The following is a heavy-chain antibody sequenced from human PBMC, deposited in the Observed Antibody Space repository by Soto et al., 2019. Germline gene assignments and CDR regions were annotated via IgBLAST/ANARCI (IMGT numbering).Heavy chain of an antibody. CDR1: GYTFTSHG. CDR2: ISAPNGNT. V-gene: IGHV1-18*01. D-gene: IGHD6-19*01. J-gene: IGHJ4*02. Sequence: QVQLVQSGAEVKKPGASVKVSCKASGYTFTSHGISWVRQAPGQGLEWMGWISAPNGNTNYAQKLQGRVTKVRDESTSTAYKELRSRKCDDKAVYYCAQTLGVSSGGYLDCGGKGTLVTVSS. CDR3: AQTLGVSSGGYLDC.